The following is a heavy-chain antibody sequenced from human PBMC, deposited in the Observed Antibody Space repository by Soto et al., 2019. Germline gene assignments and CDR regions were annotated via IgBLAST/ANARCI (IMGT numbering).Heavy chain of an antibody. CDR2: ILYDGGNK. Sequence: GGSLSLSCAASGFTFSIYAMHCGRQAPGKWLELVAVILYDGGNKYYADSVKGRFTISRDNSKNTLYLQMNSLRAEDTAVYYCASSPIYGDSVYGMDVWGQGPTVTVSS. CDR1: GFTFSIYA. D-gene: IGHD4-17*01. V-gene: IGHV3-30-3*01. CDR3: ASSPIYGDSVYGMDV. J-gene: IGHJ6*02.